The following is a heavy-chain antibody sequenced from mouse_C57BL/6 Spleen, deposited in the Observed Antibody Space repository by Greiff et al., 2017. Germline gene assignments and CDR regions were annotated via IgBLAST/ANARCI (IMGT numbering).Heavy chain of an antibody. CDR2: ISYSGST. V-gene: IGHV3-1*01. J-gene: IGHJ1*03. CDR3: ARRDYDYDWYFDV. D-gene: IGHD2-4*01. Sequence: EVMLVESGPGMVKPSQSLSLTCTVTGYSITSGYDWHWIRHFPGNKLEWMGYISYSGSTNYNPSLKSRISITHDTSKNHFFLKLNSVTTEDTATYYCARRDYDYDWYFDVWGTGTTVTVSS. CDR1: GYSITSGYD.